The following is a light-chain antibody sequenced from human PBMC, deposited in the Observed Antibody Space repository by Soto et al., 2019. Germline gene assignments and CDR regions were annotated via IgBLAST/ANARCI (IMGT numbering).Light chain of an antibody. CDR3: QSYDTSLSAYV. V-gene: IGLV1-40*01. CDR2: GSS. CDR1: SSNIGAGYD. J-gene: IGLJ1*01. Sequence: QTVVTQPPSVSGAPGQRVTISCAGTSSNIGAGYDIHWYQQFPGTAPKLLIYGSSNRPSGVPDRFSVSKSGTSASLAITGLQAEDEADYYCQSYDTSLSAYVFGTGTKLTVL.